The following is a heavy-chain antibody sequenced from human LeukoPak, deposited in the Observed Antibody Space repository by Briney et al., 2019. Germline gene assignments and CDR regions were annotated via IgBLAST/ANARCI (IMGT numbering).Heavy chain of an antibody. D-gene: IGHD7-27*01. J-gene: IGHJ4*02. CDR3: ARVLGTYYFDS. CDR2: IYPGDSDT. CDR1: GYKFSTSW. Sequence: GESLKISCKGSGYKFSTSWIGWVRQMPGKGLECMGVIYPGDSDTRYSPSFQGQVTFSADKSISTAYLQWSSLKASDTAMYYCARVLGTYYFDSWGQGTLVTVSS. V-gene: IGHV5-51*01.